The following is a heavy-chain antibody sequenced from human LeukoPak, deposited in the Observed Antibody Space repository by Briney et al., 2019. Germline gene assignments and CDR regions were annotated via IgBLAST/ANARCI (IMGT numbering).Heavy chain of an antibody. D-gene: IGHD6-13*01. CDR2: IYHSGST. V-gene: IGHV4-30-2*01. CDR3: ARQDGYSSQFDY. CDR1: GGSISSGGYY. J-gene: IGHJ4*02. Sequence: PSETLSLTCTVSGGSISSGGYYWSWIRQPPGKGLEWIGYIYHSGSTYYNPSLKSRVTISVDTSKNQLSLKLSSVTAADTAVYYCARQDGYSSQFDYWGQGTLVTVSS.